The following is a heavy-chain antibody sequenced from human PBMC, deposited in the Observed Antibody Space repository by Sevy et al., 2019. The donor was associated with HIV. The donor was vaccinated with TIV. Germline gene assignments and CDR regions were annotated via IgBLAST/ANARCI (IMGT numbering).Heavy chain of an antibody. J-gene: IGHJ4*02. CDR3: ARSYSSSWYILYYFEY. CDR2: IGSSNSYI. Sequence: GGSLRLSCAASGFSFSSYSVSWVRQAPGKGLEWVASIGSSNSYIYCADSVKGRFTISRDNAKNSLFLHMNTLRAEDTAVYYCARSYSSSWYILYYFEYWGQGTPVTVSS. D-gene: IGHD6-13*01. V-gene: IGHV3-21*01. CDR1: GFSFSSYS.